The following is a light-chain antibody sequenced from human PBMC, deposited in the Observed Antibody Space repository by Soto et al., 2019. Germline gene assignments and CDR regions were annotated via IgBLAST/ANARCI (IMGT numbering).Light chain of an antibody. CDR3: QQYNSYSWT. V-gene: IGKV1-5*03. CDR1: QIISSW. J-gene: IGKJ1*01. CDR2: KAS. Sequence: DIQMTQYPSTLSASVGDRVTNTCRASQIISSWLAWYQQKPGKAPKLLIYKASSLESLVPSRFSGSGSGTEFSLTISSLQPDDFATYYCQQYNSYSWTFGQGTKV.